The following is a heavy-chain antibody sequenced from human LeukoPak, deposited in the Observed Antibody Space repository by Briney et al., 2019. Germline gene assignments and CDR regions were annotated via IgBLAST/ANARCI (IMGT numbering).Heavy chain of an antibody. J-gene: IGHJ6*02. CDR1: GFTFSSYA. Sequence: VGSLRLSCAASGFTFSSYAMSWVRQAPGKGLEWVSAISGSGGSTYYADSVKGRFTISRDNSKNTLYLQMNSLRAEDTAVYYCAKYGSGSFGMDVWGQGTTVTVSS. CDR2: ISGSGGST. D-gene: IGHD3-10*01. CDR3: AKYGSGSFGMDV. V-gene: IGHV3-23*01.